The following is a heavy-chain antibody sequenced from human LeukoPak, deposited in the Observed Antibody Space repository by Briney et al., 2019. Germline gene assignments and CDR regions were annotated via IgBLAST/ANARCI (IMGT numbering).Heavy chain of an antibody. J-gene: IGHJ5*02. CDR1: GFSLRTSGVG. CDR3: AHRRVYDYVWGSYRYFWFDP. CDR2: IYWNDDK. V-gene: IGHV2-5*01. D-gene: IGHD3-16*02. Sequence: SGPTLFNPTQTLTLTCTFSGFSLRTSGVGVGWIRQPPGKALEWLSLIYWNDDKRYSPSLKSRLTITKDTSKNQVVLTMTNMDPVDTATYYCAHRRVYDYVWGSYRYFWFDPWGQGTLVTVSS.